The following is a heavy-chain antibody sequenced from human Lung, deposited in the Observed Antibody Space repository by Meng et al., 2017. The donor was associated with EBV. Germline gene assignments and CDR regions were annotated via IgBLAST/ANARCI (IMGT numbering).Heavy chain of an antibody. CDR1: GGSFSGYY. V-gene: IGHV4-34*01. CDR3: AVTRYCSGGSCFDY. J-gene: IGHJ4*02. Sequence: QVQLRQWGDGLFQPSETLSLPCVVYGGSFSGYYWSWIRQPPGKGLEWIGEINHSGSANYNPSLKSRVTISVDTSKNQFSLKLSSVTAADTAVYYCAVTRYCSGGSCFDYWGQGTLVTVSS. CDR2: INHSGSA. D-gene: IGHD2-15*01.